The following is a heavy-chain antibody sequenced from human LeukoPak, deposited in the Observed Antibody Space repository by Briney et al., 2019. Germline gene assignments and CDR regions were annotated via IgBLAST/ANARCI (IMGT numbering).Heavy chain of an antibody. J-gene: IGHJ4*02. V-gene: IGHV3-21*04. D-gene: IGHD6-19*01. Sequence: GGSLRLSCAASGFTFSSYSMNWVRQAPGKGLEWVSSISGSSSYIYYADSVKGRFTISRDNAKNSLYVQMNSLRAEDTAVYYCARVRAIAVAAPFDYWGQGTLVTVSS. CDR1: GFTFSSYS. CDR3: ARVRAIAVAAPFDY. CDR2: ISGSSSYI.